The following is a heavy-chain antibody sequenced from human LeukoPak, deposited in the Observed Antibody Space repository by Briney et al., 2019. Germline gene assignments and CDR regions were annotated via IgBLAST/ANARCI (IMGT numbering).Heavy chain of an antibody. Sequence: SGGSLRLSCAASGLTFSDHYMSWIRQAPGKGLEWLSYISAGSSFTKYADSVKGRFTISRDNSKNSLYLQMNSLTAEDTAVYYCARGHISATGRFDYWGQGTLVTVSS. CDR1: GLTFSDHY. D-gene: IGHD6-13*01. J-gene: IGHJ4*02. CDR2: ISAGSSFT. V-gene: IGHV3-11*06. CDR3: ARGHISATGRFDY.